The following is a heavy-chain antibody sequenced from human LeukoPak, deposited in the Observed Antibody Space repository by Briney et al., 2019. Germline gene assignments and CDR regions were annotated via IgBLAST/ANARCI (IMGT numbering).Heavy chain of an antibody. CDR3: AKDGPLLWFGPTDA. V-gene: IGHV3-23*01. CDR1: GFTSSTYG. D-gene: IGHD3-10*01. Sequence: GGSLRLSCVPSGFTSSTYGMSWVRQAPGKGRGWVAAVSSTGSGTYYPDSLKGRFIISRDNSQNTVFLQINSLRPEDTAFYFCAKDGPLLWFGPTDAWGQGILVTVSS. J-gene: IGHJ5*02. CDR2: VSSTGSGT.